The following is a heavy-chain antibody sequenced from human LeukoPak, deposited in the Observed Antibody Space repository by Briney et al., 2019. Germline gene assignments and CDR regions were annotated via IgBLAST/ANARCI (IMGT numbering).Heavy chain of an antibody. CDR3: AKRVSGIFGAGMGFDN. D-gene: IGHD3-3*01. CDR1: GFIFSSYA. CDR2: IGDSGGWT. V-gene: IGHV3-23*01. Sequence: GGSLRLSCGASGFIFSSYAMYWVRQAPGKGLEWVSFIGDSGGWTHYADSVKGRFTISRDNSKNTLYLQMKSLRAEDTAVYYCAKRVSGIFGAGMGFDNWGQGTLVTVSS. J-gene: IGHJ5*02.